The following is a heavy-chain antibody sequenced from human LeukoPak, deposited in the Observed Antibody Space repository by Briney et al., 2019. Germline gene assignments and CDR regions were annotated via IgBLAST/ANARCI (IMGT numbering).Heavy chain of an antibody. Sequence: GGSLRLSCTASGFTYGEYAKSWVRRARGMGLEWVGFIRSKAKGVTTEYAASVKGRFSISRDDSRSIAYMQISSLGAGDTAFYYCIRDYYNHVPTQAFDLWGQGTMVTVSS. V-gene: IGHV3-49*04. CDR3: IRDYYNHVPTQAFDL. J-gene: IGHJ3*01. CDR2: IRSKAKGVTT. CDR1: GFTYGEYA. D-gene: IGHD1-26*01.